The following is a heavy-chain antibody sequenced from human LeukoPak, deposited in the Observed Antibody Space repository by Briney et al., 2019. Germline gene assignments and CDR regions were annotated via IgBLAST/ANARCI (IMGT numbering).Heavy chain of an antibody. CDR3: ARGKVVTMVRGVIITYFDY. CDR2: IIPSDGST. V-gene: IGHV1-46*01. Sequence: ASVKVSCKASGYSFARYFIHWVRQAPGQGLEWMGIIIPSDGSTSYAQKFQGRVTMTRDTSTSTVYMELSSLRSEDTAVYYCARGKVVTMVRGVIITYFDYWGQGTLVTVSS. D-gene: IGHD3-10*01. J-gene: IGHJ4*02. CDR1: GYSFARYF.